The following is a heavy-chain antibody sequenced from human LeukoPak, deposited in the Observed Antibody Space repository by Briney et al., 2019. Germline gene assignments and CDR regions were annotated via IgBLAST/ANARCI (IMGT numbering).Heavy chain of an antibody. V-gene: IGHV3-30*04. J-gene: IGHJ4*02. CDR3: AKDPTHYRVWDDYDSTVLSY. D-gene: IGHD3-22*01. CDR2: ISYDGSYK. Sequence: PGGSLRLSCAASGFTFSNYAMHWVRQAPGKGLEWVAVISYDGSYKDYADSVKGRFTISRDNSKNTLYLQMNSLRAADTAVYYCAKDPTHYRVWDDYDSTVLSYWGQGTLVTVSS. CDR1: GFTFSNYA.